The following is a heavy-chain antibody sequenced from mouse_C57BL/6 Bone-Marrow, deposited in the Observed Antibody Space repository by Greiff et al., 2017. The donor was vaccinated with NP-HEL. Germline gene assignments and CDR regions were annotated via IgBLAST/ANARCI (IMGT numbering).Heavy chain of an antibody. CDR2: IDPETGGT. J-gene: IGHJ4*01. D-gene: IGHD3-3*01. CDR3: TGTRDDYYAMDY. V-gene: IGHV1-15*01. CDR1: GYTFTDYE. Sequence: VQLQQSGAELVRPGASVTLSCKASGYTFTDYEMHWVKQTPVHGLEWIGAIDPETGGTAYNQKFKGKAILTADKSSSTAYMELRSLTSEDSAVYYCTGTRDDYYAMDYWGQGTSVTVSA.